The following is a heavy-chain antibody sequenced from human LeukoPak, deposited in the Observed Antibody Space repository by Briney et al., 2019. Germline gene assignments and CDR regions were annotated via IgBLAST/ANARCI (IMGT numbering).Heavy chain of an antibody. CDR2: IYSGGST. CDR3: ARDRRRVLDAFDI. CDR1: GFTVSSNY. Sequence: GGSLRLSCAASGFTVSSNYMSWVRQAPGKGLEWVSVIYSGGSTYYADSVKGRFTITRDNSKNTLYLQMNSLRAEDTAVYYCARDRRRVLDAFDIWGQGTMVTVSS. V-gene: IGHV3-66*01. J-gene: IGHJ3*02. D-gene: IGHD6-6*01.